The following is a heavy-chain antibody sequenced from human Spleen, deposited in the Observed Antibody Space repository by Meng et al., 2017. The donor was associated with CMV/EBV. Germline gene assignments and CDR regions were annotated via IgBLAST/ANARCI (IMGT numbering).Heavy chain of an antibody. V-gene: IGHV3-7*01. CDR2: IKQDGSEK. CDR1: GFTFSNYW. J-gene: IGHJ6*02. CDR3: ARHGISRFLEWSLGYGMDV. D-gene: IGHD3-3*01. Sequence: GESLKISCAASGFTFSNYWMSWVRQAPGKGLEWVANIKQDGSEKYYVDSVKGRSTISRDNAKNSLNLQMNSLRAEDTAVYYCARHGISRFLEWSLGYGMDVWGQGITVTVSS.